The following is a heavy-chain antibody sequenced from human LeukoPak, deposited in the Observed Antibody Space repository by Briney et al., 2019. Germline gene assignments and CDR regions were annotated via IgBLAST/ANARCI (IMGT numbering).Heavy chain of an antibody. Sequence: GASVKVSCKASGGTFSSYAISWVRQAPGQGLEWMGGIIPIFGTANYAQKFQGRVTITADESTSTAYMELSSLRSGDTAVYYCARVGRSHCSGGSCYDYWGQGTLVTVSS. CDR1: GGTFSSYA. CDR2: IIPIFGTA. J-gene: IGHJ4*02. CDR3: ARVGRSHCSGGSCYDY. V-gene: IGHV1-69*13. D-gene: IGHD2-15*01.